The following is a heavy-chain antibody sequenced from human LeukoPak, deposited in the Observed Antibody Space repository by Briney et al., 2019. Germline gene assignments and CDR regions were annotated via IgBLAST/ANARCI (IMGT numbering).Heavy chain of an antibody. D-gene: IGHD3-22*01. CDR1: GFTFSSYS. CDR3: AREMIVSSGYFRY. V-gene: IGHV3-21*01. Sequence: GGSLRLSCAASGFTFSSYSMNWVRQAPGKGLEGVSSISTSNSYIYYADSVKGRFTISRDNAKNSLYLQMNSLRAEDTAVYYCAREMIVSSGYFRYWGQGTLVTVSS. CDR2: ISTSNSYI. J-gene: IGHJ4*02.